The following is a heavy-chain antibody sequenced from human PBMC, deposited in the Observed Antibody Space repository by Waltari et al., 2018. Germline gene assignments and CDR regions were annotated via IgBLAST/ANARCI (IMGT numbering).Heavy chain of an antibody. Sequence: EVQLVESGGGLIQPGGSLRVSCAASGFTVSSTYMSWVRQAPGKGLEWVSVIYSDANTYYADSVKGRFTISRDNSKNTLYLQMNSLRAEDTAVYYCARGYDTIQWVLGMDVWGQGTTVTVSS. CDR2: IYSDANT. J-gene: IGHJ6*02. CDR1: GFTVSSTY. V-gene: IGHV3-53*01. D-gene: IGHD3-22*01. CDR3: ARGYDTIQWVLGMDV.